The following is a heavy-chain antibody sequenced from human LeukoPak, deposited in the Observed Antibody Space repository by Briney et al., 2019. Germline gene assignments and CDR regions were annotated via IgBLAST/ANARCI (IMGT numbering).Heavy chain of an antibody. V-gene: IGHV3-33*01. CDR1: GFTFSSYG. J-gene: IGHJ4*02. CDR3: ARDGDYYDGSGRLDY. CDR2: IWYDGSNK. Sequence: PGGSLRHSCAASGFTFSSYGMHWVRQAPGKGLEGVAVIWYDGSNKYYADSVKGRFTISRDNSKNTLYLQMNSLRAEDTAVYYCARDGDYYDGSGRLDYWGQGTLVTVSS. D-gene: IGHD3-22*01.